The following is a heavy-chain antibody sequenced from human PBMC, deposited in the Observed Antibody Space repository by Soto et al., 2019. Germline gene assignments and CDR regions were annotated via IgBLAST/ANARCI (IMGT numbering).Heavy chain of an antibody. CDR1: GGTFSKYT. D-gene: IGHD6-19*01. CDR2: IIPVVHVT. CDR3: ATDAWGRETWTGSLLSDWTG. V-gene: IGHV1-69*08. J-gene: IGHJ4*02. Sequence: QVLLVQSGAEVKKPGSSVKVSCKAPGGTFSKYTITWVRQAPGQGLECMGRIIPVVHVTKYAEEFQGRLTITADTSTRTACMELLRLRSDDTAIYLCATDAWGRETWTGSLLSDWTGWGQGALVTVCS.